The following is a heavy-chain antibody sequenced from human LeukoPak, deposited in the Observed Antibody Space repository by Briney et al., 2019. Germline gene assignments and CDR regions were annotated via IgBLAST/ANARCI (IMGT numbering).Heavy chain of an antibody. V-gene: IGHV3-49*03. CDR3: TRDPYYYDSSGYYVH. J-gene: IGHJ4*02. D-gene: IGHD3-22*01. CDR2: VRSKAYGGTT. Sequence: GGSLRLSCTASGFTFGDYAMSWFRQAPGKGLEWVGFVRSKAYGGTTEYAASVKGRFTISRDDSKSIAYLQMNSLKTEDTAVYYCTRDPYYYDSSGYYVHWGQGTLVTVSS. CDR1: GFTFGDYA.